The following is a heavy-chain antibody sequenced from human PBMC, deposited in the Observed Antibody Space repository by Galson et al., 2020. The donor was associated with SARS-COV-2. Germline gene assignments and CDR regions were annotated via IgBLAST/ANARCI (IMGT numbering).Heavy chain of an antibody. V-gene: IGHV4-39*01. J-gene: IGHJ4*02. CDR1: GGSISSSIYF. CDR2: TYDSGST. D-gene: IGHD1-26*01. CDR3: ARHGQGELLFAFDY. Sequence: SETLSLTCTVSGGSISSSIYFWGWIRQPPGKALQWIGTTYDSGSTYYDPSLKSRLTLSVDTSKNQFSLKLSSVTAADTAVYYCARHGQGELLFAFDYWGRGILVTGSS.